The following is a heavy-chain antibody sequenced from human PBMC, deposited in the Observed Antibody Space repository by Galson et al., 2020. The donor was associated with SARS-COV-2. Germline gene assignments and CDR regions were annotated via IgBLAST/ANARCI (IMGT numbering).Heavy chain of an antibody. CDR1: GGTFSSYT. Sequence: SVKVSCKASGGTFSSYTISWVRQAPGQGLEWMGRIIPILGLANYAQKFQDRVTITADKSTSTAYMELSSLRSEDTPVYYCATDHPVTTAPSGYYYGMDVWGQGTTVTVSS. D-gene: IGHD4-4*01. V-gene: IGHV1-69*04. CDR2: IIPILGLA. J-gene: IGHJ6*02. CDR3: ATDHPVTTAPSGYYYGMDV.